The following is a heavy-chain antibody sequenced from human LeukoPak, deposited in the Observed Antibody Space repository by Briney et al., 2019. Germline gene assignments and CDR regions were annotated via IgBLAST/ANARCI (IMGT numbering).Heavy chain of an antibody. J-gene: IGHJ4*02. CDR2: ISYDGSNK. D-gene: IGHD3-16*01. CDR1: GFTFSSYG. Sequence: GGSLRLSCAASGFTFSSYGMHWVRQAPGKGLEWVAVISYDGSNKYYADSVKGRFTISRDNSKNTLYLQMNSPRAEDTAVYYCANSAGGVNIDYWGQGTLVTVSS. CDR3: ANSAGGVNIDY. V-gene: IGHV3-30*18.